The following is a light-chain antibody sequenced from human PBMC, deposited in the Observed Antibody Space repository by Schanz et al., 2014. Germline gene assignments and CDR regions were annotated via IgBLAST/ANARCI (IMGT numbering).Light chain of an antibody. Sequence: QSALTQPASVSGSPGQSITISCTGTSSDVGGYNSVSWYQQHPGKAPKLMIYDVSNRPSGVSNRFSASKSGNTASLTISGLQAEDESDYYCSSYSRSSTSVLFGGGTKLTVL. V-gene: IGLV2-14*01. J-gene: IGLJ2*01. CDR3: SSYSRSSTSVL. CDR1: SSDVGGYNS. CDR2: DVS.